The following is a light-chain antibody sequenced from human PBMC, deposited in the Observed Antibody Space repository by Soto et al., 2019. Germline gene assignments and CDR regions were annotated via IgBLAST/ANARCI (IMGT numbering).Light chain of an antibody. V-gene: IGKV1-5*03. J-gene: IGKJ1*01. CDR3: QQYYTYPWT. Sequence: DIQMTQSPSSLPASVGDRLTITCRASLSISRCLAWYQQRPGKAPKLLIYNASTLQGGVSSRFSGSGSGTEFTLTISGLQPDDFATYYCQQYYTYPWTFGHGTKVEIK. CDR1: LSISRC. CDR2: NAS.